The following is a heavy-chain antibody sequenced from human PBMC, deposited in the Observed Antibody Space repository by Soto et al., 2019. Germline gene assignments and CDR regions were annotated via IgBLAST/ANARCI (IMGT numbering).Heavy chain of an antibody. CDR2: IYHSGST. V-gene: IGHV4-4*02. CDR1: GGSISSSNW. D-gene: IGHD1-26*01. Sequence: SETRSLTCAVSGGSISSSNWWSLFRQPPGKGLEWIGEIYHSGSTNYNPSLKSRVTISVDKSKNQFSLKLNSVTAADTAVYYCARCFSGNYPSRPEEQYYFDSWGQGTLVTVSS. J-gene: IGHJ4*02. CDR3: ARCFSGNYPSRPEEQYYFDS.